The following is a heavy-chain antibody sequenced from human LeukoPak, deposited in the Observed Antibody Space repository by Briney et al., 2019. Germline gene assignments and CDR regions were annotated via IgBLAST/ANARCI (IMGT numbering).Heavy chain of an antibody. J-gene: IGHJ6*03. D-gene: IGHD4-17*01. V-gene: IGHV1-2*02. CDR1: GYTFTGYY. CDR3: ARVDGDYYYYYMDV. CDR2: INPNSGGT. Sequence: GASVKVSCKASGYTFTGYYMHWVRQAPGQGLEWMGWINPNSGGTNHAQKFQGRVTMTGDTSISTAYMELSRLRSDDTAVYYCARVDGDYYYYYMDVWGKGTTVTVSS.